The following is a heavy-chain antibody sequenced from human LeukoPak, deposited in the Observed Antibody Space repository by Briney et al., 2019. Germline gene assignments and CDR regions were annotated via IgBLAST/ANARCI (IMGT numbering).Heavy chain of an antibody. V-gene: IGHV3-48*03. CDR3: AKDRYYDKHYFDY. J-gene: IGHJ4*02. CDR1: GFTFSDYE. D-gene: IGHD3-22*01. CDR2: ISISGTTI. Sequence: GGSLRLSCAASGFTFSDYEMNWVRQAPGKGLEWLSHISISGTTIHYADSVKGRFTISRDNAKNSVYLQMTSLRAEDTAVYYCAKDRYYDKHYFDYWGQGTLVTVSS.